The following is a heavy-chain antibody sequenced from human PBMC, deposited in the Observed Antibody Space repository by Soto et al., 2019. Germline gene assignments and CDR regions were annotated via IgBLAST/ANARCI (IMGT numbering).Heavy chain of an antibody. Sequence: SETLSLTCTVSGGSISSGGYYWNWIREPPGKGLEWIGYIYYSGSTYYNPSLKSRVTISVDTSKNQFSLKLSSMTAADTAVYYCARDQSRDGYAGDFDYWGQGTLVTVS. D-gene: IGHD5-12*01. CDR2: IYYSGST. V-gene: IGHV4-31*03. CDR3: ARDQSRDGYAGDFDY. J-gene: IGHJ4*02. CDR1: GGSISSGGYY.